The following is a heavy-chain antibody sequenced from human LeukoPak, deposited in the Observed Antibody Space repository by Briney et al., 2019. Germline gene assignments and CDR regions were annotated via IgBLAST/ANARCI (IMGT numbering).Heavy chain of an antibody. CDR3: TRDGMYSSGWYYYYYYMDV. Sequence: GGSLRLSCTASGFTFGDYAMSWFRQAPGKGLEWVGFIRSKAYGGTTEYAASVKGRFTISRDDSKSIAYLQMNSLKTEDTAVYYCTRDGMYSSGWYYYYYYMDVWGKGTTVTVSS. CDR1: GFTFGDYA. J-gene: IGHJ6*03. CDR2: IRSKAYGGTT. D-gene: IGHD6-19*01. V-gene: IGHV3-49*03.